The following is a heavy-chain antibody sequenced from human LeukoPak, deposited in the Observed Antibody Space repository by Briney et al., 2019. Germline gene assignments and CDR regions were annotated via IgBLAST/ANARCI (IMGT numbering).Heavy chain of an antibody. CDR1: GFTFSSYG. CDR2: IWYDGSNK. V-gene: IGHV3-30*02. CDR3: AKDPYRVVFATGNYLDP. Sequence: GGSLRLSCAASGFTFSSYGMHWVRQAPGKGLEWVAVIWYDGSNKYYADSVKGRFTISRDNAKNTVYLQMNSLGADDTAVYYCAKDPYRVVFATGNYLDPWGQGTLVTVSS. J-gene: IGHJ5*02. D-gene: IGHD2-15*01.